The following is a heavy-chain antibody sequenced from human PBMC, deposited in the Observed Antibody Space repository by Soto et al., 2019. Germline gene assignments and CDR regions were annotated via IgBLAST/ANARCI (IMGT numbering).Heavy chain of an antibody. CDR1: GYTFTSYG. D-gene: IGHD3-22*01. Sequence: ASVKVSCKASGYTFTSYGISWVRQAPGQGLEWMGWISAYNGNTNYAQKLQGRVTMTTDTSTSTAYTELRSLRSDDTAVFYFAGVSCLVVITAPLDFWGRGTLVTASS. CDR2: ISAYNGNT. CDR3: AGVSCLVVITAPLDF. V-gene: IGHV1-18*01. J-gene: IGHJ4*02.